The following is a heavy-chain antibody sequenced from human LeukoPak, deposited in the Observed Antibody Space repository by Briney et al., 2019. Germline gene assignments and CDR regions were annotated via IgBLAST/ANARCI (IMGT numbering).Heavy chain of an antibody. Sequence: ASVKVSCKASGGTFSSYTIIWVRQAPGQGLEWMGRIIPILGIANYAQKFQGRVTITADKSTSTAYMELSSLRSEDTAVYYCAFDYYDSSGYSDYWGQGTLVTVSS. V-gene: IGHV1-69*02. D-gene: IGHD3-22*01. J-gene: IGHJ4*02. CDR1: GGTFSSYT. CDR3: AFDYYDSSGYSDY. CDR2: IIPILGIA.